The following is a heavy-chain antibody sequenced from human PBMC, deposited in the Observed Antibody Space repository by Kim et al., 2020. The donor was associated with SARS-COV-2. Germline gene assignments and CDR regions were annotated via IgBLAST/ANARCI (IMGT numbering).Heavy chain of an antibody. D-gene: IGHD3-3*01. CDR1: DGSISSSSYY. Sequence: SETLSLTCTVSDGSISSSSYYWGWIRQSPGRGLEWIGTIYDSGNTYYNPSLKSRVIISIDTAKNQFSRNLNSVTVADTAVYYCAGLTGSHDFGFFDKWAQGTLVTVSS. V-gene: IGHV4-39*01. CDR3: AGLTGSHDFGFFDK. CDR2: IYDSGNT. J-gene: IGHJ4*02.